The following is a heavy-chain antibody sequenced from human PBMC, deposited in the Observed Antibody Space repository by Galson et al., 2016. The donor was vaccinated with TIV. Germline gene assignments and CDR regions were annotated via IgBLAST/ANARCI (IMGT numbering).Heavy chain of an antibody. CDR2: FNPDGGAT. V-gene: IGHV1-2*02. Sequence: SVKVSCKASGYIFINYYIHWVRQAPGQGLEWLGWFNPDGGATQYAQKFQGRVTMTRDTSISTAYMELRRLISDDTAVYYCARVNWARAFDYWGQGTQVTASS. J-gene: IGHJ4*02. D-gene: IGHD7-27*01. CDR1: GYIFINYY. CDR3: ARVNWARAFDY.